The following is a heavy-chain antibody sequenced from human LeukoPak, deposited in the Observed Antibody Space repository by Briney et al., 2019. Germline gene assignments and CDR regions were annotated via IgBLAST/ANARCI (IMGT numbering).Heavy chain of an antibody. CDR3: ARDGLPDYYYYGMDV. D-gene: IGHD3/OR15-3a*01. CDR1: GGSISSYY. Sequence: SDTLSLTCTVSGGSISSYYWSWIRQPPRKGLEGIGYIYYSWSTNYNPSLKSRVTISVATSKTQFSLKLGSVTAAATAVYYCARDGLPDYYYYGMDVWGQGTTVTVSS. CDR2: IYYSWST. V-gene: IGHV4-59*07. J-gene: IGHJ6*02.